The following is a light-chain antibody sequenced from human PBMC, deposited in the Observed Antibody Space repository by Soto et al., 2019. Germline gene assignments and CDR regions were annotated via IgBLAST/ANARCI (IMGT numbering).Light chain of an antibody. J-gene: IGKJ3*01. CDR1: QDIGYY. V-gene: IGKV1-33*01. CDR2: DAF. Sequence: DIQMTQSPSSLSPSVGDRVTITCQASQDIGYYLNWYQHKPGKAPKLLLYDAFNCEIGVPSRFSGGGSGTHFSFTIIGLQPKDIATYYCQDSYHLPLFGPGTK. CDR3: QDSYHLPL.